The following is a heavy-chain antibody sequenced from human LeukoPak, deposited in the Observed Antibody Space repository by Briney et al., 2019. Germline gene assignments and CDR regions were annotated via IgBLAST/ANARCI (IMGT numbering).Heavy chain of an antibody. CDR2: IDPSDSYT. D-gene: IGHD3-16*02. CDR3: ARAGLGGLSSPDY. CDR1: GYSFTSYW. V-gene: IGHV5-10-1*01. Sequence: GESLRISCKGSGYSFTSYWISWVRQMPGKGLEWMGRIDPSDSYTNYSPSFQGHVTISADKSISTAYLQWSSVKASDTALYYSARAGLGGLSSPDYWGEGTLVTVSS. J-gene: IGHJ4*02.